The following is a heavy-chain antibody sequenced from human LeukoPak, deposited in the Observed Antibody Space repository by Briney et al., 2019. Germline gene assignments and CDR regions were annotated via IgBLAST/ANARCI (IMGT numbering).Heavy chain of an antibody. V-gene: IGHV4-38-2*01. D-gene: IGHD3-22*01. Sequence: PSETLSLTCAVSGYSISSGYYWGGIRQPPGKGLEWIGSFYHSGSTYYNPSLKSRVTISVDTSQNQFSLKLSSVTAADTAVYYCSRGRIDYFDSSGYSGYFDYWGQGTLVTVSS. CDR1: GYSISSGYY. CDR3: SRGRIDYFDSSGYSGYFDY. CDR2: FYHSGST. J-gene: IGHJ4*02.